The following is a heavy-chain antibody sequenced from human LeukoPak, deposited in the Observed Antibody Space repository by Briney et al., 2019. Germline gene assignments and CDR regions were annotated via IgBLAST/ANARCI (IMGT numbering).Heavy chain of an antibody. CDR1: GLTFSKYS. V-gene: IGHV3-48*04. CDR3: ARDNWVDC. CDR2: IDTSSTTK. J-gene: IGHJ5*01. Sequence: GGSLRLSCEASGLTFSKYSMTWVRQAPGKGLEWVSFIDTSSTTKYYTDSVKGRFTISRDNAKNSLYLQMNSLKVEDTAIYYCARDNWVDCWGQGTLVTVSS.